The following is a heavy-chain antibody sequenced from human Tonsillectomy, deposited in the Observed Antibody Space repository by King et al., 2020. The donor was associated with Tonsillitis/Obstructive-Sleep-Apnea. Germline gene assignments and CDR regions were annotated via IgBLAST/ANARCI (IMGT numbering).Heavy chain of an antibody. V-gene: IGHV4-59*01. CDR1: GGSITSYY. CDR2: IYYTGHT. Sequence: VQLVESGPGLVKPSEPLSLTCSVSGGSITSYYWTWIRQPPGKGLEWIGYIYYTGHTNYNPSLKSRVSISVDTSKNQFFLKLSSVTAADTAVYYCARGKIAARPPNWFDPWGQGTLVTVSS. CDR3: ARGKIAARPPNWFDP. J-gene: IGHJ5*02. D-gene: IGHD6-6*01.